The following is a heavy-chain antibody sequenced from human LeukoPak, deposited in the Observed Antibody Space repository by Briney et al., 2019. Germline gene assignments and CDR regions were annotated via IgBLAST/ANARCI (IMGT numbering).Heavy chain of an antibody. V-gene: IGHV3-21*01. Sequence: GGSLRLSCAASGFTFSSYAMHWVRQAPGKGLEWVSSISTSSNYIYYADSVKGRFTISRDNAKNSLYLQMNSLRAEDTAVYYCASAVDYYGSGSGNWFDSWGQGTLVTVSS. D-gene: IGHD3-10*01. CDR1: GFTFSSYA. CDR2: ISTSSNYI. CDR3: ASAVDYYGSGSGNWFDS. J-gene: IGHJ5*01.